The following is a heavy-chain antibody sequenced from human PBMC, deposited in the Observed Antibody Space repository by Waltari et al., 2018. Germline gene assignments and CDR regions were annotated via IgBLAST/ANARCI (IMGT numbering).Heavy chain of an antibody. D-gene: IGHD7-27*01. J-gene: IGHJ4*02. Sequence: QVTLKESGPALVKPTQTLTLTCTFSGFSLSTSGMRVSWIRQPPGKALEWLARIDWDDDKFYSTALKTRLTISKDTSKNQVVLTMTNMDPVDTATYYCARIPLLTGSFDYWGQGTLVTVSS. V-gene: IGHV2-70*04. CDR1: GFSLSTSGMR. CDR2: IDWDDDK. CDR3: ARIPLLTGSFDY.